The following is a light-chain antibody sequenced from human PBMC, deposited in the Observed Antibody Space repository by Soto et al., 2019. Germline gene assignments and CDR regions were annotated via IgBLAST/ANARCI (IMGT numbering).Light chain of an antibody. J-gene: IGKJ1*01. CDR1: QTFTSGY. CDR3: QQYDTSPRT. CDR2: AAS. Sequence: EIVLTQSADTLSLSPGERANLSCGASQTFTSGYLAWYQQKNGQAPRILIYAASSRATGIPDRFSGSLYGTDFTLTISRLETEDFAVYYCQQYDTSPRTFGQGTKVDIK. V-gene: IGKV3-20*01.